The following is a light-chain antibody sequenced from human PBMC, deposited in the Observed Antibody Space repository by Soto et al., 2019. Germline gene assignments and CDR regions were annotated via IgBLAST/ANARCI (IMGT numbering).Light chain of an antibody. V-gene: IGKV1-5*03. CDR2: KAS. CDR1: QSISTW. CDR3: QQYNSYPYT. Sequence: DIQMTQSPSTLSASVGDRVTITCRASQSISTWLAWYQQKPGKAPNLLIYKASSLESGVPSRFSGSGSGTEFTLTISRLQSDDFATYYCQQYNSYPYTFGQGTKLEIK. J-gene: IGKJ2*01.